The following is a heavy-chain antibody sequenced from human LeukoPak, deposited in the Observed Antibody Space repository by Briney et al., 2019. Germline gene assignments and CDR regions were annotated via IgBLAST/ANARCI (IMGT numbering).Heavy chain of an antibody. CDR1: GFTFSDYY. V-gene: IGHV3-11*06. D-gene: IGHD3-22*01. Sequence: GGSLRLSCAASGFTFSDYYMNWIRQAPGKGLEWVSYISSSSSYTNYADSVKGRFTISRDNAKNSLYLQINSLRAEDTAVYYCARVGDSSGYQRDAFDIWGQGTMVTVSS. CDR2: ISSSSSYT. J-gene: IGHJ3*02. CDR3: ARVGDSSGYQRDAFDI.